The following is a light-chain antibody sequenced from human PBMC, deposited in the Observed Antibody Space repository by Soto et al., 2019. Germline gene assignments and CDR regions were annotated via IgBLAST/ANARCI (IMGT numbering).Light chain of an antibody. CDR3: HQYDNAPFT. CDR2: GAS. V-gene: IGKV3-20*01. J-gene: IGKJ3*01. CDR1: QSLSSNY. Sequence: EIVLTQSPGTLSLSPGERATLSCRASQSLSSNYLAWYQQRPGQSPRLLVYGASSRATGIPDRFSGSGFGTDFALTISRLEPEDSAVNYRHQYDNAPFTFGPGTRVGIK.